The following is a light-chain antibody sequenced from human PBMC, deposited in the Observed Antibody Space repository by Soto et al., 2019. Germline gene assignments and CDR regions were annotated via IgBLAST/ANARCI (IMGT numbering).Light chain of an antibody. J-gene: IGLJ1*01. V-gene: IGLV4-69*01. Sequence: QPVLTQSPSASASLGASVKLTCTLSSGHSHYAIAWHQQQPEKGPRFLIKLNSDGSHYKGDGIPDRFSGSSSRVERYLTISSLQSEDEADYYCQTWGTGIYVFGTGTQLTVL. CDR1: SGHSHYA. CDR3: QTWGTGIYV. CDR2: LNSDGSH.